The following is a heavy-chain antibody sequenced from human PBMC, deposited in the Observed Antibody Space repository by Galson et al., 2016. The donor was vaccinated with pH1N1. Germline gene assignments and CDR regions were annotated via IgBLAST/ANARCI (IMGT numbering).Heavy chain of an antibody. D-gene: IGHD3-10*01. CDR3: ARDRSGRGVGSSYYMDG. CDR2: ITSGSFHI. J-gene: IGHJ6*03. CDR1: GFIFSGYS. V-gene: IGHV3-21*01. Sequence: SLRLSCAASGFIFSGYSMNWVRQAPGKGLEWVSSITSGSFHIYYADSVKGRFTISRDKAKNSLFLQMNSLSVEDTALYYCARDRSGRGVGSSYYMDGWGQGTTVTVSS.